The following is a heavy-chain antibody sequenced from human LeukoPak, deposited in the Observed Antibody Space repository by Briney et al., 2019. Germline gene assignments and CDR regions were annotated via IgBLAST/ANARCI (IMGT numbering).Heavy chain of an antibody. CDR2: ITGSGDNK. CDR3: ARDLRSPWWFDP. Sequence: GGSLRLSCAASGFTFSSYVMNWVRQAPGKGLEWVSGITGSGDNKYYADSVKGRFTISRDNAKNSLYLQMNSLRAEDTAVYYCARDLRSPWWFDPWGQGTLVTVSS. J-gene: IGHJ5*02. CDR1: GFTFSSYV. V-gene: IGHV3-23*01. D-gene: IGHD4-17*01.